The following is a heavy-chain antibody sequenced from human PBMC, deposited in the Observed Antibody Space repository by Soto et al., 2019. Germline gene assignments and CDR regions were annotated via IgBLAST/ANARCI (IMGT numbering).Heavy chain of an antibody. CDR3: ARAWDSDCSSTSCPINGFDP. V-gene: IGHV4-30-4*01. CDR2: IYYSGST. Sequence: SETLSLTCTVSGGSISSGDYYWSWIRQPPGKGLEWIGYIYYSGSTYYNPSLKSRVTISVDTSKNQFSLKLSSVTAADTAVYYCARAWDSDCSSTSCPINGFDPWGQGTLVTVSS. CDR1: GGSISSGDYY. D-gene: IGHD2-2*01. J-gene: IGHJ5*02.